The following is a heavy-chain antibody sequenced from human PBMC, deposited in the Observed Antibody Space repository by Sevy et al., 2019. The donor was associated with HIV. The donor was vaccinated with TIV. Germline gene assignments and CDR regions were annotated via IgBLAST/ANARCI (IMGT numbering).Heavy chain of an antibody. V-gene: IGHV3-7*01. CDR1: GFTFSDYW. J-gene: IGHJ4*02. CDR2: IKQDGSEK. CDR3: ARDLPPSATTVAHFDY. D-gene: IGHD4-17*01. Sequence: GGSLRLSCAASGFTFSDYWMNWVRQAPGKGLEWVANIKQDGSEKYYVDSVKGRFTISRDNAKNSLYLQMNSLRVEDTAVYYCARDLPPSATTVAHFDYWGRGTLVTVSS.